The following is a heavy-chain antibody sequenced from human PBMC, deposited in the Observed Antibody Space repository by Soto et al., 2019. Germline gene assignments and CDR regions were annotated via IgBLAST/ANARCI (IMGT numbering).Heavy chain of an antibody. CDR1: GFTVSSNY. Sequence: GGSLRLSCAASGFTVSSNYMSWVRQAPGKGLEWVSVIYSGGSTYNADSVKGRFTISSDNSKNTLYLQMNSLRAEDTAVYYCASSPTTPVDWLPYYYYMDVWGKGTTVTVSS. J-gene: IGHJ6*03. D-gene: IGHD3-9*01. V-gene: IGHV3-66*01. CDR3: ASSPTTPVDWLPYYYYMDV. CDR2: IYSGGST.